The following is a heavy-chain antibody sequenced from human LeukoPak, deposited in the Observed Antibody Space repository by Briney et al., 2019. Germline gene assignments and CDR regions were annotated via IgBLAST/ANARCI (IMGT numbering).Heavy chain of an antibody. V-gene: IGHV3-21*01. Sequence: PGGSLRLSCAASRFTFSSYTMTWVRQAPGKGLEWVASISTTGTYKSYAASVRGRFTISRDNAKNSLHLQMNSLRAEDTAVYYCARVFWESVNTGYYSDFWGQGTLVTVSS. CDR3: ARVFWESVNTGYYSDF. CDR2: ISTTGTYK. J-gene: IGHJ4*02. D-gene: IGHD3-22*01. CDR1: RFTFSSYT.